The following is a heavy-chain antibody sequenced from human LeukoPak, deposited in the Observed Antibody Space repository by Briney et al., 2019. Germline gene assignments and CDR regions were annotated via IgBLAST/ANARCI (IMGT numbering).Heavy chain of an antibody. V-gene: IGHV4-59*01. CDR3: AKGGAGFDT. Sequence: PSETLSLTCTVSGASIRTYYWSWIRQPPGKGLEWIGYIYYDGSTNYSPSLKSRVTMSVDTSKNHFSLKLRSVTTADTAVYYCAKGGAGFDTWGQGTLVTVSS. J-gene: IGHJ5*02. CDR1: GASIRTYY. CDR2: IYYDGST. D-gene: IGHD3-10*01.